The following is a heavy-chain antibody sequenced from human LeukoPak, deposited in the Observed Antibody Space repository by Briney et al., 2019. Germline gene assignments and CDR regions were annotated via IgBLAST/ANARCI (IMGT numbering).Heavy chain of an antibody. CDR2: IWYDGSKK. J-gene: IGHJ4*02. D-gene: IGHD5-12*01. CDR1: GFTFSRYG. CDR3: VRALYRWAFSGYENSGPEPDY. Sequence: GGSLRLSCAASGFTFSRYGMHWVRQAPGKGLEWVAVIWYDGSKKYYVDSVKGRFTISRDNSNNTLHLQMNSLTAEDTAVYYCVRALYRWAFSGYENSGPEPDYWGQGTLVTVSS. V-gene: IGHV3-33*08.